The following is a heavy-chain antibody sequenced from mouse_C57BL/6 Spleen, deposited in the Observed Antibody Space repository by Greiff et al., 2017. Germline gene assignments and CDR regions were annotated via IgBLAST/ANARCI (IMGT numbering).Heavy chain of an antibody. J-gene: IGHJ2*01. CDR2: INPGSGGT. CDR1: GYAFTNYL. V-gene: IGHV1-54*01. D-gene: IGHD1-1*02. CDR3: ARRIFGNYFDY. Sequence: QVQLQQSGAELVRPGTSVKVSCKASGYAFTNYLIEWVKQRPGQGLEWIGVINPGSGGTNYNEKFKGKATLTADKSSSTAYMQLSSLTSEDSAGYFCARRIFGNYFDYGGKGTTRTVSS.